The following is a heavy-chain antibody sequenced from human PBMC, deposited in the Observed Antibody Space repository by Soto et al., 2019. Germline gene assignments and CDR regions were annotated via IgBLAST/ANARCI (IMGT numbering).Heavy chain of an antibody. CDR3: ARDPQSGDYVAAFDI. J-gene: IGHJ3*02. D-gene: IGHD4-17*01. V-gene: IGHV1-18*01. Sequence: QVQLVQSGAEVKKPGASVKVSCKASGYTFTSYGISWVRQAPGQGLEWMGWISAYNGNTNYAQKLQGRVTMTTDTSTSTVYMELRSLRSDDTAVYYCARDPQSGDYVAAFDIWGQGTMVTVSS. CDR1: GYTFTSYG. CDR2: ISAYNGNT.